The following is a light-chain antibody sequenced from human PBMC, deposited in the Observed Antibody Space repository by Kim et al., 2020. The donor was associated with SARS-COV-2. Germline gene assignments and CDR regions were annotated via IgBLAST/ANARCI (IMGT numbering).Light chain of an antibody. V-gene: IGKV4-1*01. J-gene: IGKJ5*01. CDR1: QSLLYSSNNKNY. CDR3: QQYYKTPIT. Sequence: DIVMTQSPDSLTVSLGERATINCKSSQSLLYSSNNKNYLAWYQQKPRQTPKLLIYWASTRESGVPDRFSGSGSGTDFTLTISSLQAEDVAVYYCQQYYKTPITFGQGTRLEIK. CDR2: WAS.